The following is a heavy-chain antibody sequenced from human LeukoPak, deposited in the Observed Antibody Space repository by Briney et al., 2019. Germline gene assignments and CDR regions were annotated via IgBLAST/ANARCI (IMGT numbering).Heavy chain of an antibody. CDR2: ISSSSSYI. J-gene: IGHJ4*02. D-gene: IGHD6-19*01. V-gene: IGHV3-21*01. CDR3: ARDGLVSIAVAGSGPEHY. Sequence: PGGSLRLSCAASGFTFSSYSMNWVRQAPGKGLEWVSSISSSSSYIYYADSVKGRFTISRDNAKNSLYLQMNSLRAEDTAVYYCARDGLVSIAVAGSGPEHYWGQGTLVTVSS. CDR1: GFTFSSYS.